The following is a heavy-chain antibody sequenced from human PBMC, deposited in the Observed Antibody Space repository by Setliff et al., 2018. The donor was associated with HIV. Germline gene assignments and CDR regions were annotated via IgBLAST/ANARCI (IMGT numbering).Heavy chain of an antibody. CDR2: IYYSGST. D-gene: IGHD2-21*02. Sequence: SETLSLTCIVSGGSIVRYYWTWIRQPPGKGLEWIGYIYYSGSTNYNPSLKSRVIISVDTSKMQFSLKLRYVTAADTAMYYCARLLQGGNYAFDIWGQGTMVTVSS. J-gene: IGHJ3*02. CDR1: GGSIVRYY. V-gene: IGHV4-59*08. CDR3: ARLLQGGNYAFDI.